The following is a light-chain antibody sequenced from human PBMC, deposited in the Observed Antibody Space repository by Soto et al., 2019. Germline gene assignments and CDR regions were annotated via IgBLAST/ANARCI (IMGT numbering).Light chain of an antibody. CDR1: SSNIETNS. V-gene: IGLV1-44*01. CDR3: AAWDDSLNGVV. CDR2: SNN. J-gene: IGLJ2*01. Sequence: QSALTQPPSASGTPGQRVTISCSGSSSNIETNSVNWYQHLPGTAPKLLIYSNNQRPSGVPDRFSGSKSGTSASLAISGLQSEDEADYYCAAWDDSLNGVVFGGGTKVTVL.